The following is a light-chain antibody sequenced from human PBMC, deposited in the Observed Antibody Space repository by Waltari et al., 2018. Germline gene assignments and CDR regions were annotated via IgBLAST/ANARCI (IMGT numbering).Light chain of an antibody. CDR1: SSDVGAFNY. V-gene: IGLV2-14*03. J-gene: IGLJ3*02. CDR2: DVT. Sequence: QSALTQPASVSGSPGQSITISCTGTSSDVGAFNYVFWYQQHPGRAPKPLIYDVTARPSGVSNRFSGSESGNTDSLTISGLQAEDEADYYCSSYRGSYTLVFGGGTKVTVL. CDR3: SSYRGSYTLV.